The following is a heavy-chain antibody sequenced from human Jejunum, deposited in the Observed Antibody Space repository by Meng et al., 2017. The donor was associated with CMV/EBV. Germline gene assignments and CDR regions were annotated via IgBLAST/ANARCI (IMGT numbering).Heavy chain of an antibody. CDR2: IYSGGDT. Sequence: FSVYAMTWVRQAPGKGLEWVSLIYSGGDTFYGDSVKGRSTISRDNSKNILYLQLNSLRAEDTAVYYCAKNFRTYRSGVQYYTMDVWGQGTTVTVSS. CDR1: FSVYA. D-gene: IGHD2/OR15-2a*01. CDR3: AKNFRTYRSGVQYYTMDV. V-gene: IGHV3-23*03. J-gene: IGHJ6*02.